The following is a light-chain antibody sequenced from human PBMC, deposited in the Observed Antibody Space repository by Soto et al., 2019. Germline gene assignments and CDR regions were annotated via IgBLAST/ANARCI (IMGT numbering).Light chain of an antibody. J-gene: IGLJ2*01. CDR3: ASWDDTLGAVL. CDR2: RSN. Sequence: QSVLTQSPSASGTPGQRVTISCSGSSSNIGSNYVYWYQQLPGTAPRLLIYRSNQRPSGVPDRFSGSRSGTSASLAISGPQSSDEAVYYCASWDDTLGAVLFGGGTKLTVL. CDR1: SSNIGSNY. V-gene: IGLV1-47*01.